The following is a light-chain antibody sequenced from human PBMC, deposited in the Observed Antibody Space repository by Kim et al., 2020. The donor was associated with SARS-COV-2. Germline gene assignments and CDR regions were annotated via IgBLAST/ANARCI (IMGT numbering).Light chain of an antibody. Sequence: AWRQTAKLTCQGDTLRSYKASWYQQKPAQAPVLVIYGKHSRPAEFPDRFSGSSSGNTASLTITETQAEDEAHYYCKSRVNSGNHVVFGGGTQLTVL. J-gene: IGLJ3*02. CDR1: TLRSYK. CDR3: KSRVNSGNHVV. V-gene: IGLV3-19*01. CDR2: GKH.